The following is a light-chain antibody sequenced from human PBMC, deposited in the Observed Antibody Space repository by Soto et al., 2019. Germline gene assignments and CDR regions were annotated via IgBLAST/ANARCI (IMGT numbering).Light chain of an antibody. Sequence: DIQMTQSPSTLSASVGDRVTITCRASQSISRWLAWYQQKPGKAPKVLIYDASSLESGVPSRFSGTGTGTEFTLTISSRQPEDSATYYCQQYKSYWMFGQGTKVEVK. CDR3: QQYKSYWM. CDR1: QSISRW. J-gene: IGKJ1*01. CDR2: DAS. V-gene: IGKV1-5*01.